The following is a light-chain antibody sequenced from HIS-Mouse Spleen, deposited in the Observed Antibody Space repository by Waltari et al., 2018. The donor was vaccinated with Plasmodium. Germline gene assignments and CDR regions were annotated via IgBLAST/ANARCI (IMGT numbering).Light chain of an antibody. V-gene: IGLV3-10*01. J-gene: IGLJ3*02. CDR1: ALPKKY. CDR3: YSTDSSGNHRV. CDR2: EDS. Sequence: SYELTQPPSVSVSPGQTARITCSGDALPKKYAYWYQQKSGQAPGLVIYEDSKRPTGIPWRFSGSSSGTMAILTISGAQVEDEADYYCYSTDSSGNHRVFGGGTKLTVL.